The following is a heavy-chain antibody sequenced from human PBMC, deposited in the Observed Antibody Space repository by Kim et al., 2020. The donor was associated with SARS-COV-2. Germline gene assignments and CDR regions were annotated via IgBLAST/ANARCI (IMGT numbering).Heavy chain of an antibody. CDR3: ARHEPRAVAAGGYFDS. J-gene: IGHJ4*03. CDR1: GGSLSSYY. Sequence: SETLSLTCTVSGGSLSSYYWSWIRQPPGKGLEWIGYIFYSGNTNYNPSLKSRVTISVDTSKNQFSLKLSSVTAADTAVYYCARHEPRAVAAGGYFDSWG. D-gene: IGHD6-19*01. V-gene: IGHV4-59*08. CDR2: IFYSGNT.